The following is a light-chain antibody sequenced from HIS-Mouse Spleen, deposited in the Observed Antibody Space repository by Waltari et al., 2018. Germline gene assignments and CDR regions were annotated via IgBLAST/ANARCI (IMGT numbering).Light chain of an antibody. CDR1: ALPKKY. CDR3: YSTDSSGNHRV. V-gene: IGLV3-10*01. J-gene: IGLJ2*01. Sequence: SYELTQPPSVSVSPGQTARITCPGRALPKKYPYWYQQKSGQAPVQVIYEDSKRPSGIPERFSGSSSGTMATLTISGAQVEDEADYYCYSTDSSGNHRVFGGGTKLTVL. CDR2: EDS.